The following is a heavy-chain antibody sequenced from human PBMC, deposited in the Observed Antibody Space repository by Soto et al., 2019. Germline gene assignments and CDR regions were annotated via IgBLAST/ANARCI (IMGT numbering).Heavy chain of an antibody. CDR2: IDWDDDK. Sequence: ESGPTLVNPTQPLTLTCTFSGFSLSTSGMCVSWIRQPPGKALEWLALIDWDDDKYYSTSLKTRLTISKDTSKNQVVLTMTNMDPVDTATYYCARICYYDSSGYLFDYWGQGTLVTVSS. D-gene: IGHD3-22*01. V-gene: IGHV2-70*01. J-gene: IGHJ4*02. CDR1: GFSLSTSGMC. CDR3: ARICYYDSSGYLFDY.